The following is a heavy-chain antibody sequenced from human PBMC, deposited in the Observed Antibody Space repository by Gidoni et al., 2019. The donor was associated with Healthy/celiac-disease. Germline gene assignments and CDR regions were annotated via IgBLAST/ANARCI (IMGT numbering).Heavy chain of an antibody. CDR1: GFTFSSYG. CDR3: AKDGRIYSSSWYNFDY. V-gene: IGHV3-30*18. CDR2: ISYDGSNK. D-gene: IGHD6-13*01. Sequence: QVQLVESGGGVVQPGRSLTISCAASGFTFSSYGMHWVRQAPGKGLEWVAVISYDGSNKYYADSVKGRFTISRDNSKNTLYLQMNSLRAEDTAVYYCAKDGRIYSSSWYNFDYWGQETLVTVSS. J-gene: IGHJ4*02.